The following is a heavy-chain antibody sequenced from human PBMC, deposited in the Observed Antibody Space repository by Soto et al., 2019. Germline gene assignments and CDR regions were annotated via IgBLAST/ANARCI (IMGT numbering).Heavy chain of an antibody. J-gene: IGHJ6*02. D-gene: IGHD1-26*01. V-gene: IGHV4-61*01. CDR3: AASAPSATNYYYAMDV. CDR1: GGSVSSGSFY. Sequence: SETLSLTCTVSGGSVSSGSFYWSWIRRPPGKGLEGIGYFYDSGSTNYNPSLRSRVTMSVDTSKNQFSLKLSSVTAADTAVYYCAASAPSATNYYYAMDVWGQGTTVTVSS. CDR2: FYDSGST.